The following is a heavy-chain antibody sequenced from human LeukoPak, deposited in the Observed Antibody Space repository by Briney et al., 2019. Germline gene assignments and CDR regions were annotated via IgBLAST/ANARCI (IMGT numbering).Heavy chain of an antibody. J-gene: IGHJ6*02. Sequence: GASVKVSCKVSGYTLTELSMHWVRQAPGKGLEWMGGFDPEDGETIYAQKFQGRVTMTEDTSTDTAYMELSSLRSEDTAVYYCATCLHTYIGGYYGMDVWGQGTTVTVSS. CDR2: FDPEDGET. D-gene: IGHD3-10*01. CDR3: ATCLHTYIGGYYGMDV. V-gene: IGHV1-24*01. CDR1: GYTLTELS.